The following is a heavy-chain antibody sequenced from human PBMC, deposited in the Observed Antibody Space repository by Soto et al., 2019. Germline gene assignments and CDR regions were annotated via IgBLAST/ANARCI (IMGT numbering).Heavy chain of an antibody. D-gene: IGHD3-22*01. J-gene: IGHJ4*02. V-gene: IGHV4-34*01. CDR2: INHSGST. Sequence: QVQLQQWGAGLLKPSETLSLTCAVYGGSFSGYYWSWIRQPPGKGLEWIGEINHSGSTNYNPSLKSRVTISVGTSKNQFSLKLSSVTAADTAVYYCARFDGYSGYDLAHYDSSGYYPSPDYWGQGTLVTVSS. CDR3: ARFDGYSGYDLAHYDSSGYYPSPDY. CDR1: GGSFSGYY.